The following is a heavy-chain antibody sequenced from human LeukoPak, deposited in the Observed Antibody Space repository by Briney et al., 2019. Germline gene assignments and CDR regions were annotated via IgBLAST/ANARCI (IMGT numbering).Heavy chain of an antibody. Sequence: GGSLRLSCAASGFTFSTYAMNWVRQAPGRGLEWVSSINPGGSIIFYSDSVKGRFTISRDNAKNSLYLQMNSLRAEDTALYFCASGIRERGFDYWGQGTLVTVSS. J-gene: IGHJ4*02. D-gene: IGHD1-1*01. CDR1: GFTFSTYA. CDR2: INPGGSII. CDR3: ASGIRERGFDY. V-gene: IGHV3-21*01.